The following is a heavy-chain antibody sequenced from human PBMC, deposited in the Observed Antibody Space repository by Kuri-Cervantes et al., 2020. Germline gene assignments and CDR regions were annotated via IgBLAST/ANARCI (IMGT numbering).Heavy chain of an antibody. CDR1: GFTFSSYW. CDR2: IYSGGST. V-gene: IGHV3-66*02. CDR3: ARGGDSSLDY. Sequence: GGSLRLSCAASGFTFSSYWMHWVRQAPGKGLVWVSVIYSGGSTYYADSVKGRFTISRDNSKNTLYLQMNSLRAEDTAVYYCARGGDSSLDYWGQGTLVTVSS. J-gene: IGHJ4*02. D-gene: IGHD3-22*01.